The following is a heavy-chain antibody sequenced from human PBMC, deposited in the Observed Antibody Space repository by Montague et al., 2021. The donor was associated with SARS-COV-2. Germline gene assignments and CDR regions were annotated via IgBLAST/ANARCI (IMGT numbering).Heavy chain of an antibody. V-gene: IGHV4-4*02. Sequence: SETLSLTCAVSGDSIMTTNWWSWVRQPPGKGLEWIGEIYQDWSTNYNPSFKSRVTMSVDKSKNQFSLELNSVTAADTALYYCVRAGGLDNRPPVWGQGALVIVSS. D-gene: IGHD3/OR15-3a*01. CDR2: IYQDWST. CDR3: VRAGGLDNRPPV. J-gene: IGHJ4*02. CDR1: GDSIMTTNW.